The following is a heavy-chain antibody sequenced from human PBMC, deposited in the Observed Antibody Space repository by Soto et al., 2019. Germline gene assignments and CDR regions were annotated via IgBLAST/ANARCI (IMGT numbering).Heavy chain of an antibody. Sequence: EVQLLESGGGLVQPGGSLRLSCAASGFTFSRYAMSLVRQAPGKGLEWVSAISGSGGSTYYADSVKGRFTISRDNSKNTLYLHMNSLRAEYTAVYYCAKDLSVAGTALFVYWGQGTLVTVSS. CDR3: AKDLSVAGTALFVY. V-gene: IGHV3-23*01. CDR1: GFTFSRYA. D-gene: IGHD6-19*01. J-gene: IGHJ4*02. CDR2: ISGSGGST.